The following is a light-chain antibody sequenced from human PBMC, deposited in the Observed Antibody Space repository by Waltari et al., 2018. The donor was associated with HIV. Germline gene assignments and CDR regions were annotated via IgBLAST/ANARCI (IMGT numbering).Light chain of an antibody. V-gene: IGKV1-27*01. J-gene: IGKJ1*01. CDR1: QAISNF. CDR3: QKYNIAPRT. Sequence: DVQMTQSPSSLSASVGDGVTITCRASQAISNFVAWYQQKPGKVPKLLIHAASTLQSGVPSRFSGSGSGTDFTLTISDLQPEDVATYFCQKYNIAPRTFGLGTKVEI. CDR2: AAS.